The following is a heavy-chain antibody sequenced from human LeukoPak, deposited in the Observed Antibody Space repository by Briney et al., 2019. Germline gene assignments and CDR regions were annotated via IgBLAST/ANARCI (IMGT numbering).Heavy chain of an antibody. V-gene: IGHV3-49*04. CDR3: ARMGSEYSSSYYGSWFDP. J-gene: IGHJ5*02. Sequence: GGSLRLSCTASGFTFGDYAMSWVRQAPGKGLEWVGFIRSKAYGGTTEYAASVKGRFTISRDDSKSIAYLQMNSLKTEDTAVYYCARMGSEYSSSYYGSWFDPWGQGTLVTVSS. D-gene: IGHD6-13*01. CDR2: IRSKAYGGTT. CDR1: GFTFGDYA.